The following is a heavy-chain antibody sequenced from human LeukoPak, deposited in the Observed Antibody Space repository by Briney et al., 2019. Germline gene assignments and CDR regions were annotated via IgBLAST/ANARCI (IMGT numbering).Heavy chain of an antibody. Sequence: ASVKVSCKASGYTFTGYYMHWVRQAPGQGLEWMGWINPNSGGTNYAQKFQGRVTMTRDTSISTAYMELSRLRSDDTAAYYCASKGYCSSTSCYGFDPWGQGTLVTVSS. D-gene: IGHD2-2*01. J-gene: IGHJ5*02. CDR1: GYTFTGYY. CDR2: INPNSGGT. V-gene: IGHV1-2*02. CDR3: ASKGYCSSTSCYGFDP.